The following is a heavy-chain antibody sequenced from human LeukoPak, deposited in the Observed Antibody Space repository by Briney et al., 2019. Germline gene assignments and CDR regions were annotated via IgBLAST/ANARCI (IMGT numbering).Heavy chain of an antibody. V-gene: IGHV3-74*01. CDR3: ARENAGDRWFDP. J-gene: IGHJ5*02. Sequence: GGSLRLSCAASGFTFSSYWMHWVRQAPGKGLVWVSRINSDGSSTTYADSVKGRFTISRDNAKNTLYLQMNSLRAENTAVYYCARENAGDRWFDPWGQGILVTVSS. D-gene: IGHD2-21*02. CDR1: GFTFSSYW. CDR2: INSDGSST.